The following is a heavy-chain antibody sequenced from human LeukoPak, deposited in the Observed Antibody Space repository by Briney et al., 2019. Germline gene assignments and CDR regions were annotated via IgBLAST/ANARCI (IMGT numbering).Heavy chain of an antibody. Sequence: PGGSLRLSCAASGFTFSDYYMSWIRQAPGKGLEWVSNISSSGSTIYYADSVKGRFTISRDNAKNSLYLQMNSLRAEDTAVYYCARDRRDGSGNKSAFDIWGQGTMVTVSS. V-gene: IGHV3-11*01. CDR1: GFTFSDYY. J-gene: IGHJ3*02. CDR2: ISSSGSTI. D-gene: IGHD3-10*01. CDR3: ARDRRDGSGNKSAFDI.